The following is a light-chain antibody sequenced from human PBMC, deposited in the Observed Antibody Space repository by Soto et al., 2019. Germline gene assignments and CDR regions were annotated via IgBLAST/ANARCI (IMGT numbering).Light chain of an antibody. CDR1: QNVSDRY. CDR2: GSY. V-gene: IGKV3-20*01. Sequence: IVLTQSPATLSLSPGEGATLSCRASQNVSDRYLAWYQQIPGKAPRLLIFGSYSRPTGIPDRFSGSGSGTDFSLTISRLEPADFAVEYCQHYGSSPPFTFGQGTRV. CDR3: QHYGSSPPFT. J-gene: IGKJ2*01.